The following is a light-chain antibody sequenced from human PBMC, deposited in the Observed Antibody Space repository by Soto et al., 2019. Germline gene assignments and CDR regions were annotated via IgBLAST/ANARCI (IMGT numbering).Light chain of an antibody. CDR3: IQDFISPLT. CDR2: GAS. CDR1: QSVDIN. V-gene: IGKV3-15*01. Sequence: EIVLTQSPATLSVSPGERVTLSCRASQSVDINLAWYQQKPGQAPRLLIYGASTRATDMPGRFSGRGAGAEFTLTISSLQPDDFATYYCIQDFISPLTVGQGTKVDIK. J-gene: IGKJ1*01.